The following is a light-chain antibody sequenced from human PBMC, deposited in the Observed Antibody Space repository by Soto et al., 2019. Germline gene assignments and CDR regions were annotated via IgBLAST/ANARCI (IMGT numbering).Light chain of an antibody. Sequence: QSVLTQPPSASGTPGQRVTISCSGSSSNIGSNTVNWYQQLPGTAPKLLIYSNNQRPSGVPDRFSGSKSGTSASLAISGLQSEDEADYYCAAWDDSLIRPLSGGGTKLTVL. J-gene: IGLJ2*01. CDR2: SNN. CDR3: AAWDDSLIRPL. V-gene: IGLV1-44*01. CDR1: SSNIGSNT.